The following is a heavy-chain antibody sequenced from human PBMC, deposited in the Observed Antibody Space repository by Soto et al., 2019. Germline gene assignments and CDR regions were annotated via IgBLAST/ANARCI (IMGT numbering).Heavy chain of an antibody. CDR3: AKDYYDSSRSIKFDY. Sequence: GGSLRLSCSASGFTFSSYAMSWVRQAPGKGLEWVSAISGSGGSTYYADSVKGRFTISRDNSKNTLYLQMNSLRAEDTAVYYCAKDYYDSSRSIKFDYWGQGTLVTVSS. D-gene: IGHD3-16*01. J-gene: IGHJ4*02. CDR1: GFTFSSYA. CDR2: ISGSGGST. V-gene: IGHV3-23*01.